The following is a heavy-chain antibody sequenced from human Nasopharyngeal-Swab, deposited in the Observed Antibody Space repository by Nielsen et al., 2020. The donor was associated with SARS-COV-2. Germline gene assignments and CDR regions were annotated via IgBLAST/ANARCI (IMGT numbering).Heavy chain of an antibody. CDR2: ISYDGSNK. CDR3: ARDRLKKQGGMDV. J-gene: IGHJ6*02. Sequence: VRQAPGKGLEWVAVISYDGSNKYYADSVKGRFTISRDNSKNTLYLQMNSLRAEDTAVYYCARDRLKKQGGMDVWGQGTTVTVSS. V-gene: IGHV3-30*04. D-gene: IGHD3-16*01.